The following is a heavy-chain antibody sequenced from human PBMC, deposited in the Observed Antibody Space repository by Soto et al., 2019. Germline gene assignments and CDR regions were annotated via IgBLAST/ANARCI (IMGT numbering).Heavy chain of an antibody. CDR1: GYTFTSYG. Sequence: ASVKVSCKASGYTFTSYGISWVRQATGQGLEWMGWMNPNSGNTGYAQKFQGRVTMTRNTSISTAYMELSSLRSEDTAVYYCARGSGYSSSWLFVPYYYGMDVWGQGTTVTVSS. CDR3: ARGSGYSSSWLFVPYYYGMDV. CDR2: MNPNSGNT. V-gene: IGHV1-8*02. J-gene: IGHJ6*02. D-gene: IGHD6-13*01.